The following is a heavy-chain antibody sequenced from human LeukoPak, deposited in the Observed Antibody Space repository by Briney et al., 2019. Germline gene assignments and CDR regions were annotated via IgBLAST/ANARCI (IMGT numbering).Heavy chain of an antibody. CDR1: GGTFSSYA. J-gene: IGHJ4*02. Sequence: SVKVSCKASGGTFSSYAISWVRQAPGQGLAWMGRIIPILGIANYAQKFQGRVTITADKSTSTAYMELSSLRSEDTAVYYCARGRGYSGYDLGGFDYWGQGTLVTVSS. CDR2: IIPILGIA. V-gene: IGHV1-69*04. D-gene: IGHD5-12*01. CDR3: ARGRGYSGYDLGGFDY.